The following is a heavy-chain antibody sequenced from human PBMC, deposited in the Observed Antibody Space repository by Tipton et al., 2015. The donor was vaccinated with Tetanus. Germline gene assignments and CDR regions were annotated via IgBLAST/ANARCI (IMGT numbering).Heavy chain of an antibody. Sequence: RSLRLSCAASGFTFSSYAMHWVRQAPGKGLEWVAVISYDGSNKYYADSVKGRFTISRDNSKNTLYLQMNSLRAEDTAVYYCARDPGRAAGTVFDYWGQGTLVTVSS. V-gene: IGHV3-30-3*01. J-gene: IGHJ4*02. CDR2: ISYDGSNK. D-gene: IGHD6-13*01. CDR3: ARDPGRAAGTVFDY. CDR1: GFTFSSYA.